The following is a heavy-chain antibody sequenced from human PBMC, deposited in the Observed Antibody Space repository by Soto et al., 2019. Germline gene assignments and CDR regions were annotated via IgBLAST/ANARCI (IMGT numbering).Heavy chain of an antibody. CDR1: GFTFSSYA. Sequence: PGGSLRLSCAASGFTFSSYAMSWVRQAPGKGLEWVSAISGSGGSTYYADSVKGRFTISRDNSKNTLYLQMNSLRAEDTAVYYRANAPILYCSGGSCYFDYWGQGTLVTVSS. V-gene: IGHV3-23*01. CDR2: ISGSGGST. J-gene: IGHJ4*02. D-gene: IGHD2-15*01. CDR3: ANAPILYCSGGSCYFDY.